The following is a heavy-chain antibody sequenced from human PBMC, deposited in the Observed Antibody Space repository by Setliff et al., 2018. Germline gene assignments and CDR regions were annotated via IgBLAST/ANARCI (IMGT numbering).Heavy chain of an antibody. D-gene: IGHD3-3*01. J-gene: IGHJ4*02. CDR3: ARGYFGLAPTEDF. Sequence: SETLSLTCAGFGGFSSTHYWSWIRQAPGKGLEWIGEISLSGGTNYNPSLRSRVTISIDTSKTQFSLNLNSVTAADTATYYCARGYFGLAPTEDFWGQGTLVTVSS. CDR1: GGFSSTHY. CDR2: ISLSGGT. V-gene: IGHV4-34*01.